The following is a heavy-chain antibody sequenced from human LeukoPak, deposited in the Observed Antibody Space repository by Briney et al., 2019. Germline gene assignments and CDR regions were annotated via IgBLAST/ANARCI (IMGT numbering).Heavy chain of an antibody. Sequence: ASVKVSCKASGYTFTGYYIHWVRQAPGQGLEWMGYINPNSGYTNYAQKFQDRVTVTRDTFISTAYMELSRLRSDDTAVYYCAREEANTRIHFDYWGQGTLVTVSS. J-gene: IGHJ4*02. CDR3: AREEANTRIHFDY. V-gene: IGHV1-2*02. D-gene: IGHD3-22*01. CDR2: INPNSGYT. CDR1: GYTFTGYY.